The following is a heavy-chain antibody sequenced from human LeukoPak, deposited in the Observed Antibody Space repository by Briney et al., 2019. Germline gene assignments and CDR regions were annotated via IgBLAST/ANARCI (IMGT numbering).Heavy chain of an antibody. V-gene: IGHV1-69*04. D-gene: IGHD3-22*01. CDR2: IIPILGIA. CDR1: GGTFSSYA. Sequence: GASVKVSCKASGGTFSSYAISWVRQAPGQGLEWMGRIIPILGIANYAQKFQGRVTITADKSTSTAYMELSSLRSEDTAVYYCARDMDYDSSGYYLFDYWGQGTLVTVSS. J-gene: IGHJ4*02. CDR3: ARDMDYDSSGYYLFDY.